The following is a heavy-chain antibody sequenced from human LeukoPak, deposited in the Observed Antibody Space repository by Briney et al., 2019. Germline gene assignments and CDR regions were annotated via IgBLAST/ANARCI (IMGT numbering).Heavy chain of an antibody. CDR3: TTWYYYDSSGYYYPLDY. Sequence: GGSLRPSCAASGFTFSNAWMSWVRQAPGKGLEWVGRIKSKTDGGTTDYAAPVKGRFTISRDDSKNTLYLQMNSLKTEDTAVYYCTTWYYYDSSGYYYPLDYWGQGTLVTVSS. J-gene: IGHJ4*02. D-gene: IGHD3-22*01. V-gene: IGHV3-15*01. CDR2: IKSKTDGGTT. CDR1: GFTFSNAW.